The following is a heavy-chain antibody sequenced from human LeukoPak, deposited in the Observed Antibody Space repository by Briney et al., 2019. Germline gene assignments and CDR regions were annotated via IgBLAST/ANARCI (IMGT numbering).Heavy chain of an antibody. V-gene: IGHV3-23*01. CDR2: ISGSGGST. D-gene: IGHD6-19*01. J-gene: IGHJ4*02. CDR3: AKLRYSSGWCPDY. Sequence: GGSLRLSCAASGFTFSSYSMNWVRQAPGKGLEWVSAISGSGGSTYYADSVKGRFTISRDNSKNTLYLQMNSLRAEDTAVYYCAKLRYSSGWCPDYWGQGTLVTVSS. CDR1: GFTFSSYS.